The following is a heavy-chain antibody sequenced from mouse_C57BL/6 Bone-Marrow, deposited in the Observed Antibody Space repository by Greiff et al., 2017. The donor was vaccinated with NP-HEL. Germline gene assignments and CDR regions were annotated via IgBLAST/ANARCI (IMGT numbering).Heavy chain of an antibody. V-gene: IGHV1-64*01. D-gene: IGHD1-1*01. CDR2: IHPNSGST. CDR3: ARPFYYYGSSYDFDY. Sequence: QVQLQQSGAELVKPGASVKLSCKASGYTFTSYWMHWVKQRPGQGLEWIGMIHPNSGSTNYNEKFKSKATLTVDKSSSTAYMQLSSLTSEDSAVYYCARPFYYYGSSYDFDYWGQGTTLTVSS. J-gene: IGHJ2*01. CDR1: GYTFTSYW.